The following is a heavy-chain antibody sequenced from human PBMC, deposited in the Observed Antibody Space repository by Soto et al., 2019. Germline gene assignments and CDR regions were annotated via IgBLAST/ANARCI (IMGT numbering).Heavy chain of an antibody. J-gene: IGHJ5*02. CDR2: MSGDGKTI. CDR3: ARTYVPGIAGFDP. CDR1: GFTFSNYF. Sequence: PGGSLRLSCAASGFTFSNYFMHWVRQVPGEGLVWVSRMSGDGKTISYADSVKGRFTISRDNANNTLYLQMISLRVEDTAVYYCARTYVPGIAGFDPWGQGTLVTVSS. D-gene: IGHD1-1*01. V-gene: IGHV3-74*01.